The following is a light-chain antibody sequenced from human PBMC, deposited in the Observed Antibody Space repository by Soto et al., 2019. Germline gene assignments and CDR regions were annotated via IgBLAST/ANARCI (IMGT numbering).Light chain of an antibody. CDR3: HQYNTYPYT. CDR2: DAS. Sequence: DIQMTQSPSTLSASVGDRVTITCRASQRISSWLAWYQQKPGKAPKLLIYDASSLVSGVPSRFSGSGSGTEFTLTISSLQPDDFTTYYCHQYNTYPYTFGQGTKLEIK. CDR1: QRISSW. V-gene: IGKV1-5*01. J-gene: IGKJ2*01.